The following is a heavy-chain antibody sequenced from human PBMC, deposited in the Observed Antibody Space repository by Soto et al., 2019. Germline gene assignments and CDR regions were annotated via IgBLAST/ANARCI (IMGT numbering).Heavy chain of an antibody. D-gene: IGHD1-20*01. V-gene: IGHV3-48*01. CDR2: ISSSSSTI. Sequence: HGGSMKLSCAASGFPFSSYSMNWVRQAPGKGLEWVSYISSSSSTIYYADSVKGRFTISRDNAKNSLYLQMNSLRAEDTAVYYCATLTGTTFIWGQGTLVTVSS. CDR1: GFPFSSYS. J-gene: IGHJ4*02. CDR3: ATLTGTTFI.